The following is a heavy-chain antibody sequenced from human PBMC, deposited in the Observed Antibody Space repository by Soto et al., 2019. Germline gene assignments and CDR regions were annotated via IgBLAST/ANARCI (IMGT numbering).Heavy chain of an antibody. CDR1: GGSMSSYY. Sequence: QVQLQESGPGLVKPSETLSLTCTVSGGSMSSYYWSWIRQPPGKGLEWIGYIYYSGSTNYTPSLKSRVTISVDTSKNQFSLKLNSVTAADTAVYYCARRWGGALDYWGQGTLVTVSS. CDR2: IYYSGST. J-gene: IGHJ4*02. V-gene: IGHV4-59*08. CDR3: ARRWGGALDY. D-gene: IGHD3-16*01.